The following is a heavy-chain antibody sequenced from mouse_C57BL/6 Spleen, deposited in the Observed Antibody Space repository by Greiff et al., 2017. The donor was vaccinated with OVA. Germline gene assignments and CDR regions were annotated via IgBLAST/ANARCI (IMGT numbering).Heavy chain of an antibody. CDR1: GYAFSSYW. D-gene: IGHD2-5*01. CDR2: IYPGDGDT. CDR3: ARYSNDLAWFAY. Sequence: VKLQESGAELVKPGASVKISCKASGYAFSSYWMNWVKQRPGKGLEWIGQIYPGDGDTNYNGKFKGKATLTADKSSSTAYMPLSSLTSEDSAVYFCARYSNDLAWFAYWGQGTLVTVSA. V-gene: IGHV1-80*01. J-gene: IGHJ3*01.